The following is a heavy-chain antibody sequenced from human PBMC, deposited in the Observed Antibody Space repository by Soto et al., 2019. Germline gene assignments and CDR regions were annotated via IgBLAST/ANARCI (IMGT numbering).Heavy chain of an antibody. V-gene: IGHV3-33*01. CDR1: GFTFSSYG. Sequence: GVSLRLSCAASGFTFSSYGMHWVLQAPGKGLEWVAVIWYDGSNKYYADSVKGRFTISRDNSKNTLYLQMNSLRAEDTAVYYCARDLSYYYDSSGYDPIADYWGQGTLVTVSS. J-gene: IGHJ4*02. CDR3: ARDLSYYYDSSGYDPIADY. D-gene: IGHD3-22*01. CDR2: IWYDGSNK.